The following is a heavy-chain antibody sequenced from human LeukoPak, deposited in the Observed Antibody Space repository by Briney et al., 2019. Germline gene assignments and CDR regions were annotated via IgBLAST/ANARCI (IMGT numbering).Heavy chain of an antibody. V-gene: IGHV3-23*01. CDR3: AKDWAYYYDSSVFDY. D-gene: IGHD3-22*01. CDR2: ISGSGGST. CDR1: GFTFSSYA. J-gene: IGHJ4*02. Sequence: GGSLRLSCAASGFTFSSYAMSWVRQAPGKGLEWVSAISGSGGSTYYADSVKGRFTISRDNSKNTPYLQMNSLRAEDTAVYYCAKDWAYYYDSSVFDYWGQGTLVTVSS.